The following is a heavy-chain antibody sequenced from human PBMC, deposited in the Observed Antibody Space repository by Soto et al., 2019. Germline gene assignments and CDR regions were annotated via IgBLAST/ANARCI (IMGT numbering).Heavy chain of an antibody. J-gene: IGHJ4*02. CDR1: GGSFSGYY. Sequence: PSETLSLTCAVYGGSFSGYYWDWIRQPPGKGLEWIGEINPDGATNYTPSLSGRVTISIDTSRNQFSLKLSSVTAADTAVYYCARGRRSDRFFDYWGQGALVTVSS. CDR3: ARGRRSDRFFDY. CDR2: INPDGAT. V-gene: IGHV4-34*01. D-gene: IGHD3-16*01.